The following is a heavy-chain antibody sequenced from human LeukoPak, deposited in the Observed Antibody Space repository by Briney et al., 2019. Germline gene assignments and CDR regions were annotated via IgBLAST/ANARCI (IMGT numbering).Heavy chain of an antibody. CDR1: GFTFSAYE. V-gene: IGHV3-48*03. CDR2: IGSSGSTV. Sequence: GGSLRLSCAASGFTFSAYEMNWVRQAPGKGLEWVSYIGSSGSTVYYADSVKGRFTISRDNSKNTLYLQMNSLRAEDTAVYYCARDSGSSWYNWFDPWGQGTLVTVSS. D-gene: IGHD6-13*01. CDR3: ARDSGSSWYNWFDP. J-gene: IGHJ5*02.